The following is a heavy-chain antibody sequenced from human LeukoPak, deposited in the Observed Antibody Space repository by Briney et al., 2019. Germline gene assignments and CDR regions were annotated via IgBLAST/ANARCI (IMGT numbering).Heavy chain of an antibody. D-gene: IGHD2-2*01. J-gene: IGHJ4*02. Sequence: PSETLSLTCTVSGGSISSYYWSWIRQPPGKGLQWIGYIYYTGTTNYNPSLKSRVTISVDASKNQFSLRLSSVTAADTAVYYCARVGSCSSTTCYDILYYFDYWGQGTLVTVSS. V-gene: IGHV4-59*01. CDR1: GGSISSYY. CDR3: ARVGSCSSTTCYDILYYFDY. CDR2: IYYTGTT.